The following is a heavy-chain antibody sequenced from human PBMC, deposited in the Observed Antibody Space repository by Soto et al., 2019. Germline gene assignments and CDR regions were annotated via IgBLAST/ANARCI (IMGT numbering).Heavy chain of an antibody. CDR2: IIPIFGTA. CDR1: GGTFSSYA. D-gene: IGHD2-15*01. J-gene: IGHJ6*02. V-gene: IGHV1-69*13. CDR3: AGDIVVVVAATYYYYGMDV. Sequence: SVKVSCKASGGTFSSYAISWVRQAPGQGLEWMGGIIPIFGTANYAQKFQGRVTITADESTSTAYMELSSLRSEDTAVYYCAGDIVVVVAATYYYYGMDVWGQGTTVTVSS.